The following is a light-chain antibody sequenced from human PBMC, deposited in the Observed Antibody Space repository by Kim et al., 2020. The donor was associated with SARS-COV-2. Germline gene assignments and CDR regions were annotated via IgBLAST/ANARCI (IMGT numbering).Light chain of an antibody. V-gene: IGKV3-15*01. J-gene: IGKJ4*01. CDR1: QSVSNN. CDR3: KQYNDWPLIA. CDR2: GAS. Sequence: SPGEVVNLPCRADQSVSNNLAWYQQHPRQAHRLPIPGASTTAAGIPARFSGSGSGTEFTLTICSLQSEDSAVYYCKQYNDWPLIAFAGGTK.